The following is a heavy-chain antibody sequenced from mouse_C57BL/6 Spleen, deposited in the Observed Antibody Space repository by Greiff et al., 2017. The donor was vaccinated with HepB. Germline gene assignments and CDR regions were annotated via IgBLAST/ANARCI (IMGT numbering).Heavy chain of an antibody. V-gene: IGHV1-15*01. D-gene: IGHD1-1*01. CDR3: TGTTVVAMDFDV. CDR1: GYTFTDYE. CDR2: IDPETGGT. Sequence: LVESGAELVRPGASVTLSCKASGYTFTDYEMHWVKQTPVHGLEWIGAIDPETGGTAYNQKFKGKAILTADKSSSTAYMELRSLTSEDSAVYYCTGTTVVAMDFDVWGTGTTVTVSS. J-gene: IGHJ1*03.